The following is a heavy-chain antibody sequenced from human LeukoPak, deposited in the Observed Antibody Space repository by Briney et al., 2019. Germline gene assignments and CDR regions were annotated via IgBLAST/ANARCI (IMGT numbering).Heavy chain of an antibody. CDR2: IKQDGSEK. CDR3: ARDNFWSGYSDY. Sequence: GGSLRLSCAASGFTFSSHWMSWVRQAPGKGLEWVANIKQDGSEKYYVDSVKGRFTISRDNAKNSLYLQMNSLRAEDTAVYYCARDNFWSGYSDYWGQGTLVTVSS. V-gene: IGHV3-7*01. J-gene: IGHJ4*02. CDR1: GFTFSSHW. D-gene: IGHD3-3*01.